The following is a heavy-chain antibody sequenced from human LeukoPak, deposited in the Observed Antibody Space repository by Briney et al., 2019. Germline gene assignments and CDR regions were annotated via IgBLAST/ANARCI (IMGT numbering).Heavy chain of an antibody. D-gene: IGHD3-16*01. J-gene: IGHJ5*02. V-gene: IGHV3-7*03. CDR1: GFTFSSYW. CDR3: ARPHSGTYYDYVWGRNWFDP. Sequence: GGSLRLSCAASGFTFSSYWMSWVRQAPGKGLEWVANIKQDGSEKYYVDSVKGRFTISRDNAKNSRYLQMNSLRAEDTAAYYCARPHSGTYYDYVWGRNWFDPWGQGTLVTVSS. CDR2: IKQDGSEK.